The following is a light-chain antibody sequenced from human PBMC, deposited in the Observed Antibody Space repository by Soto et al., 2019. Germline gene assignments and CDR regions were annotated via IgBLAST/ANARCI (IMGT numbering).Light chain of an antibody. J-gene: IGLJ1*01. V-gene: IGLV2-8*01. CDR3: GSYAGSSFV. Sequence: SVLTQPPSPSGSPGQSVALSCPGTSGDVGGYNFVSWFQQHPGKAPKLMIYEVSKRPSGVPDRFSGSKSGNTASLTVSGLQAEDEADYYCGSYAGSSFVFGTGTRSPS. CDR2: EVS. CDR1: SGDVGGYNF.